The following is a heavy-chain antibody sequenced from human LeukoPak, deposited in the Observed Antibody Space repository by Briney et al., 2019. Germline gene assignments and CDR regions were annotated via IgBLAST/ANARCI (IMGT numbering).Heavy chain of an antibody. CDR2: ISGSGGST. CDR1: GFTFGSYA. J-gene: IGHJ4*02. D-gene: IGHD2-2*01. CDR3: AKDVAQLLPIYYFDY. V-gene: IGHV3-23*01. Sequence: GGSLRLSCAASGFTFGSYAMSWVRQAPGKGLEWVSAISGSGGSTYYADSVKGRFTISRDNSKNTLYLQMNSLRAEDTAVYYCAKDVAQLLPIYYFDYWGQGTLVTVSS.